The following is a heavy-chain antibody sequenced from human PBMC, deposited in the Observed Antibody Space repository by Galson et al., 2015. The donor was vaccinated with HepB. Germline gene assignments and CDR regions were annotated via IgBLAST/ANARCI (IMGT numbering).Heavy chain of an antibody. Sequence: SLRLSCAASGNTFSSHGMHWVRQAPGKGLEWVALIWYDGSKDYYLESVKGRFAVSRGNSKNILYLQMNSLRAEDTAVYYCARYYGNYRAFDYWGQGTLVIVSS. J-gene: IGHJ4*02. CDR3: ARYYGNYRAFDY. CDR1: GNTFSSHG. D-gene: IGHD3-10*01. V-gene: IGHV3-33*04. CDR2: IWYDGSKD.